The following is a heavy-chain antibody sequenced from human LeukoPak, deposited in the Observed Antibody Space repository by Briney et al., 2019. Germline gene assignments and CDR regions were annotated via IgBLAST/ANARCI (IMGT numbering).Heavy chain of an antibody. CDR1: GDSINNYY. CDR3: ARILEVAAAA. Sequence: PSETLSLTCNLSGDSINNYYWSWIRNPAGKGLEWVGPVYSSGSSNCNPSLKSRVTMSVDTSKNQFSLKLSSVTAADTAVYYCARILEVAAAAWGQGTLVTVSS. CDR2: VYSSGSS. D-gene: IGHD2-2*01. V-gene: IGHV4-4*07. J-gene: IGHJ4*02.